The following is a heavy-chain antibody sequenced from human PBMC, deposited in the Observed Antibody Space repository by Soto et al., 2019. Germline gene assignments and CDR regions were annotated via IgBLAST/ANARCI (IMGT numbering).Heavy chain of an antibody. V-gene: IGHV3-23*01. D-gene: IGHD3-10*01. CDR1: GFTFSTYA. CDR2: ISGSGGST. CDR3: ARGHAWFSLWNFDN. J-gene: IGHJ4*02. Sequence: GGSLRLSCAASGFTFSTYAMSWVRQAPGRGLEWVSAISGSGGSTYYADSVKGRFTISRDNSKNTLYLQMKTLRPEDTAVYYCARGHAWFSLWNFDNLGLGTLVTAPQ.